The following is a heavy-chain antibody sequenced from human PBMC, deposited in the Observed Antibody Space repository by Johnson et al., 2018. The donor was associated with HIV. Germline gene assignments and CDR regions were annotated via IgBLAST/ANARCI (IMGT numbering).Heavy chain of an antibody. D-gene: IGHD4-23*01. Sequence: EVQLVESGGGLVQPGGSLRLSCAASGFTFSSYWMSWVRQAPGKGLEWVSYISSSGSTIYYADSVKGRFTISRDNAKNSLYLQMNSLRAEDTAVYYCEREQYGGNSNAGDGFHIWAQGTMFTVSS. CDR2: ISSSGSTI. V-gene: IGHV3-48*04. CDR3: EREQYGGNSNAGDGFHI. J-gene: IGHJ3*02. CDR1: GFTFSSYW.